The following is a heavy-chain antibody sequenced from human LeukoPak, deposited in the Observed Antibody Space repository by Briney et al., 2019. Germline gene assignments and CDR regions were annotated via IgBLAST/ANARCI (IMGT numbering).Heavy chain of an antibody. CDR2: MNPNSGNT. J-gene: IGHJ4*02. V-gene: IGHV1-8*01. D-gene: IGHD3-3*01. Sequence: ASVKVSCKASGYTFTSYDINWVRQATGQGLEWMGWMNPNSGNTGYAQKFQGRVTMTRDTSISTAYMELSRLRSDDTAVYYCARQTTIFGVVYFDYWGQGTLVTVSS. CDR1: GYTFTSYD. CDR3: ARQTTIFGVVYFDY.